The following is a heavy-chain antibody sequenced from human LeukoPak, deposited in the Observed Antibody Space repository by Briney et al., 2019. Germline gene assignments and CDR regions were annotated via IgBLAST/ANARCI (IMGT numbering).Heavy chain of an antibody. CDR1: GFTFSSYW. CDR3: ARDHTVTRFPYYYYYGMDV. J-gene: IGHJ6*02. Sequence: GGSLRLSCAASGFTFSSYWMSWVRQASGKGLEWVANIKQDGSEKYYVDSVKGRFTISRDNAKNSLYLQMNSLRAEDTAVYYCARDHTVTRFPYYYYYGMDVWGQGTTVTVSS. CDR2: IKQDGSEK. D-gene: IGHD4-17*01. V-gene: IGHV3-7*04.